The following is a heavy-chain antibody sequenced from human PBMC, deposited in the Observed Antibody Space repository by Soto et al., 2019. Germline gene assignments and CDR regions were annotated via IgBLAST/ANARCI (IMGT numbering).Heavy chain of an antibody. Sequence: PGGSLRLSCAASGFTFSSYSMNWVRQAPGKGLEWVSSISSSSSYIYYADSVKGRFTISRDNAKNSLYLQMNSLRAEDTAVYYCARASDRGITIFGVVTYLDYWGQGTLVTVSS. V-gene: IGHV3-21*01. J-gene: IGHJ4*02. CDR1: GFTFSSYS. CDR3: ARASDRGITIFGVVTYLDY. CDR2: ISSSSSYI. D-gene: IGHD3-3*01.